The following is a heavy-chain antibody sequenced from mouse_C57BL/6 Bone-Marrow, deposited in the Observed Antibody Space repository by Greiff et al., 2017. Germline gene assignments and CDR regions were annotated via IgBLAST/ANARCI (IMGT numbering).Heavy chain of an antibody. V-gene: IGHV3-6*01. Sequence: ESGPGLVKPSQSLSLTCSVTGYSITSGYYWNWIRQFPGNKLEWMGYISYDGSNNYNPSLKNRISITRDTSKNQFFLQLNSVTTEDTATYYCAREGAHYYGSRDYFDYWGQGTTLTVSS. CDR3: AREGAHYYGSRDYFDY. CDR2: ISYDGSN. D-gene: IGHD1-1*01. CDR1: GYSITSGYY. J-gene: IGHJ2*01.